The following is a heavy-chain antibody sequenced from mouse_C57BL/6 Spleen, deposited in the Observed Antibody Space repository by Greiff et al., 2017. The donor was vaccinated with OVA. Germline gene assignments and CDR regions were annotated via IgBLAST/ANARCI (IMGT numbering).Heavy chain of an antibody. V-gene: IGHV3-6*01. Sequence: EVQLQESGPGLVKPSQSLSLTCSVTGYSITSGYYWNWIRQFPGNKLEWMGYISYDGSNNYNPSLKNRISITRDTSKNQFFLKLNSVTTEDTATYYCARSYDYDDLFAYWGQGTLVTVSA. CDR3: ARSYDYDDLFAY. D-gene: IGHD2-4*01. J-gene: IGHJ3*01. CDR1: GYSITSGYY. CDR2: ISYDGSN.